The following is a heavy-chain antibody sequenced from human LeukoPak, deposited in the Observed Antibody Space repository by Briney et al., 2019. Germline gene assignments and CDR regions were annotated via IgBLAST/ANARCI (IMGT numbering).Heavy chain of an antibody. CDR3: ARSQKTTVIDYMDV. D-gene: IGHD4-11*01. CDR2: ISSGSSYI. V-gene: IGHV3-21*01. J-gene: IGHJ6*03. Sequence: PGGSLRLSCAASGFTFSNYAMHWVRQAPGKGLEWVSSISSGSSYIYYADSVKGRFTISRDNAMNSLYLQMNSLRAEDTAVYYCARSQKTTVIDYMDVWGKGTTVTISS. CDR1: GFTFSNYA.